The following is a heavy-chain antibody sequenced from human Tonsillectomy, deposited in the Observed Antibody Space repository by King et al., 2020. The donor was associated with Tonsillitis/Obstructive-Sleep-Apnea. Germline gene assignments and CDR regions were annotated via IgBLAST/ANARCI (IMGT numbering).Heavy chain of an antibody. Sequence: VQLVESGGGVVQPGRSLRLSCAASGFTFSTYAMDWVRQAPGKGLEWVAVISFDGSNKYYADSVKGRFTISRDHSKNTLYLQMNSLRAEDTAVYYCAREGDDSSGYYPHAFDYWGQGTLVTVSS. J-gene: IGHJ4*02. CDR3: AREGDDSSGYYPHAFDY. CDR1: GFTFSTYA. V-gene: IGHV3-30*04. D-gene: IGHD3-22*01. CDR2: ISFDGSNK.